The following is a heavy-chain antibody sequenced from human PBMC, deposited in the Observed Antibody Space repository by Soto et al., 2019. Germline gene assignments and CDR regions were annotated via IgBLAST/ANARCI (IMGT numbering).Heavy chain of an antibody. D-gene: IGHD3-10*01. Sequence: SETLSLTCTVSGGSISSGGYYWSWIRQHPGKGLEWIGYIYYSGSTYYNPSLKSRVTISVDTSKNQFSLKLSSVTAADTAVYYCARDLLWFGELYHGAFDIWGQGTMVTVSS. CDR1: GGSISSGGYY. J-gene: IGHJ3*02. CDR2: IYYSGST. V-gene: IGHV4-31*03. CDR3: ARDLLWFGELYHGAFDI.